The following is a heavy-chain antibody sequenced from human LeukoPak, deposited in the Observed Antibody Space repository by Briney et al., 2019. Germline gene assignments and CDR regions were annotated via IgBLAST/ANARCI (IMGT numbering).Heavy chain of an antibody. CDR2: ISYDGSNK. V-gene: IGHV3-30-3*01. CDR3: ARGRGWGSYYNSPGWFDL. CDR1: GFTFSSYA. J-gene: IGHJ5*02. Sequence: GRSLRLSCAASGFTFSSYAMHWVRQAPGKGLEWVAVISYDGSNKYYADSVKGRFTISRDNSKNTLYLQMNSLRAEDTAVYYCARGRGWGSYYNSPGWFDLWGEGTLVSVSS. D-gene: IGHD3-10*01.